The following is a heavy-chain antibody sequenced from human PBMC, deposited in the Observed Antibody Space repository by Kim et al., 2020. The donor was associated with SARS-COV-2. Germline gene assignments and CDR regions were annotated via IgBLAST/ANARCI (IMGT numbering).Heavy chain of an antibody. D-gene: IGHD2-15*01. J-gene: IGHJ6*02. CDR2: MNPNSGNT. CDR1: GYTFTSYD. Sequence: ASVKVSCKASGYTFTSYDINWVRQATGQGLEWMGWMNPNSGNTGYAQKFQGRVTMTRNTSISTAYMELSSLRSEDTAVYYCARVPLIVVVVAATRGYYYGMDVWGQGTTVTVSS. V-gene: IGHV1-8*01. CDR3: ARVPLIVVVVAATRGYYYGMDV.